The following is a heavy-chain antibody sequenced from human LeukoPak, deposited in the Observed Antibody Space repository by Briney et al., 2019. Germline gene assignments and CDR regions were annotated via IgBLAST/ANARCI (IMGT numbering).Heavy chain of an antibody. CDR1: GFTFSSYG. CDR3: ARDHSMSDFWSGFGTGYFDL. D-gene: IGHD3-3*01. Sequence: PGGSLRLSCAASGFTFSSYGMHWVRQAPGKGLEWVSVIYSGGSTYYADSVKGRFTISRDNSKNTLYLQMNSLRAEDTAVYYCARDHSMSDFWSGFGTGYFDLWGRGTLVTVSS. J-gene: IGHJ2*01. CDR2: IYSGGST. V-gene: IGHV3-53*01.